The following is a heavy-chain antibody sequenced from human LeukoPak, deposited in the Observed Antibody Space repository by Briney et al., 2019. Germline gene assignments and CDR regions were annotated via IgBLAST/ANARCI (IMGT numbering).Heavy chain of an antibody. D-gene: IGHD3-10*01. Sequence: SETLSLTCTVSGGSISSSSYYWGWIRQPPGKGLEWIGSIYYSGSTYYNPSLKSQVTISVDTSKNQFSLKLSSVTAADTAVYYCATLTYYYGSGSYSPAIYFDYWGQGTLVTVSS. CDR2: IYYSGST. CDR1: GGSISSSSYY. CDR3: ATLTYYYGSGSYSPAIYFDY. J-gene: IGHJ4*02. V-gene: IGHV4-39*07.